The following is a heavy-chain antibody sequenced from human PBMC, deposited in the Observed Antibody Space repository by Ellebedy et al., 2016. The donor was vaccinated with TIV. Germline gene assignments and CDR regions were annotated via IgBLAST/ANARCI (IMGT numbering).Heavy chain of an antibody. J-gene: IGHJ4*02. CDR1: GFTFSSYA. D-gene: IGHD3-22*01. CDR2: INSNGDDT. Sequence: GGSLRLSCSASGFTFSSYAMHWVRQAPGEGLDYVSAINSNGDDTYYADSVKGRFTISRDNSKNTVYLQMSSLRAEDTAMYYCVKDTTYDYETSYYDYWGQGTLVTVSS. V-gene: IGHV3-64D*06. CDR3: VKDTTYDYETSYYDY.